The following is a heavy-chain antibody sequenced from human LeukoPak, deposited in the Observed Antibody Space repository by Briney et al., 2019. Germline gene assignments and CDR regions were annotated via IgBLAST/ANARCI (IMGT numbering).Heavy chain of an antibody. V-gene: IGHV4-59*01. CDR1: GGSISTYY. J-gene: IGHJ6*01. CDR2: IYYGGST. CDR3: ARDGRIAVAGFYYYYGMDX. Sequence: KPSETLSLTCTVSGGSISTYYWSWIRQPPGKGLEWIGYIYYGGSTNYNPSLKSRVTISVDTSKNQFSLKLGSVTAADTAMYYCARDGRIAVAGFYYYYGMDXXXXXXTVTVSS. D-gene: IGHD6-19*01.